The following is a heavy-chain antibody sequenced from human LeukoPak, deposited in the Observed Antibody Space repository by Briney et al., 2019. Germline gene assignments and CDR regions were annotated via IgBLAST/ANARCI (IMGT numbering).Heavy chain of an antibody. CDR1: GGSFSGYY. J-gene: IGHJ4*02. V-gene: IGHV4-34*01. CDR2: INHSGGT. Sequence: SETLSLTCAVYGGSFSGYYWSWIRQPPGKGLEWIGEINHSGGTNYNPSLKSRVTISVDTSKNQFSLKLSSVTAADTAVYYCARGGHYGSGSYVDYWGQGTLVTVSS. D-gene: IGHD3-10*01. CDR3: ARGGHYGSGSYVDY.